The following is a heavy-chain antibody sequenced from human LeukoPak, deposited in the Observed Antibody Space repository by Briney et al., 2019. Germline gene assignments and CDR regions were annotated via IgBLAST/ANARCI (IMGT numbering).Heavy chain of an antibody. CDR2: ISSSSSYI. J-gene: IGHJ4*02. Sequence: PGGSLRLSCAATGLSVSSNFMSWVRQAPGKGLEWVSSISSSSSYIYYADSVKGRFTISRDNAKNSLYLQMNSLRAEDTAVYYCASALYSSSWYVDYWGQGTLVTVSS. D-gene: IGHD6-13*01. CDR1: GLSVSSNF. V-gene: IGHV3-21*01. CDR3: ASALYSSSWYVDY.